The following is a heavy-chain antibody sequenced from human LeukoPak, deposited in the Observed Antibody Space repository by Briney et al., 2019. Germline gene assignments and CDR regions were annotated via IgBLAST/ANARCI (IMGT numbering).Heavy chain of an antibody. J-gene: IGHJ4*02. CDR2: ISGSGGTI. Sequence: GGSLRLSCVASGFSFSNYAINWVRQAPGKGLEWVSAISGSGGTIYYADSVKGRFTISRDNAKNSLYLQMNSLRAEDTAVYYCARLKGIGTFDYWGQGTLVTVSS. D-gene: IGHD1-26*01. V-gene: IGHV3-23*01. CDR1: GFSFSNYA. CDR3: ARLKGIGTFDY.